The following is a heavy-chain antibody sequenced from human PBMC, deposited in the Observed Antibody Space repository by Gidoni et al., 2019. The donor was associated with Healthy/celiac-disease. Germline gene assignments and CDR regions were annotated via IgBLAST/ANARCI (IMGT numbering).Heavy chain of an antibody. CDR2: ISAYNGNT. Sequence: ASGYTFTIDGISWVRQALGQGFEWMGWISAYNGNTNFAQRLQGRVTMTTDTPTSTAYMGLRSLESDDTAVYYRARTVVAANKVDYWGQGTLVTVSS. CDR3: ARTVVAANKVDY. J-gene: IGHJ4*02. V-gene: IGHV1-18*01. D-gene: IGHD2-15*01. CDR1: GYTFTIDG.